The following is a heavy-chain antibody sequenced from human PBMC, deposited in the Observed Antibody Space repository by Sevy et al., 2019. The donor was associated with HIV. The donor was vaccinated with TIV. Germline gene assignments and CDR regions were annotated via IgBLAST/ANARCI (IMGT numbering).Heavy chain of an antibody. CDR2: ISGGSSYI. Sequence: GGSLRLSCAASGFTFSYYTMNWVRQAPGKGLEWVSYISGGSSYISYTDSVKGRFTISRDNAKNSLYLQMNSLRPEDTAMYFCARDRDYYGSGTFDAWGQRTTVTVSS. J-gene: IGHJ6*02. V-gene: IGHV3-21*06. D-gene: IGHD3-10*01. CDR1: GFTFSYYT. CDR3: ARDRDYYGSGTFDA.